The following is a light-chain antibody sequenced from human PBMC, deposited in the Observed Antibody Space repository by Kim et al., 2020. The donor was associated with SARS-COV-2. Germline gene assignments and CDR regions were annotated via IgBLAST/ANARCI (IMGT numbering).Light chain of an antibody. Sequence: SVLTQDPAVSVALGQTVRITCQGDSLRSYFASWYRQKPGQAPVLVIYGKSNRPSGIPDRFSGSNSGNTASLTITGAQAEDEADYYCNSRDSSGNHWVFGGGTKVTVL. V-gene: IGLV3-19*01. CDR3: NSRDSSGNHWV. J-gene: IGLJ3*02. CDR1: SLRSYF. CDR2: GKS.